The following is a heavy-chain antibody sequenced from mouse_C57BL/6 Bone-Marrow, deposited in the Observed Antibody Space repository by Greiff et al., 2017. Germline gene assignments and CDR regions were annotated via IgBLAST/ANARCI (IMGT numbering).Heavy chain of an antibody. CDR2: IRLKSDNYAT. V-gene: IGHV6-3*01. J-gene: IGHJ3*01. CDR3: PAGGWLLAY. D-gene: IGHD2-3*01. Sequence: EVMLVESGGGLVQPGGSMKLSCVASGFTFSNYWMNWVRQSPEKGLEWVAQIRLKSDNYATHDAESVKGRFTISRDESKSSVYLQMNNLRAEDTGIYYCPAGGWLLAYWGQGTLVTVSA. CDR1: GFTFSNYW.